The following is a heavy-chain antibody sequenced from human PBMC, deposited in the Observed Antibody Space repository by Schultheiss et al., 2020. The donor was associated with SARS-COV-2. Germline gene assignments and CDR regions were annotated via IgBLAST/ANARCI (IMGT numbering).Heavy chain of an antibody. D-gene: IGHD6-19*01. Sequence: GGSLRLSCAASGFTFSSYAMSWVRQAPGKGLEWVSAISGSGGSTYYADSVKGRFTISRDNAKNSLYLQMNSLRAEDTAVYYCAKGSAVAPGDYFDYWGQGTLVTVSS. CDR2: ISGSGGST. V-gene: IGHV3-23*01. J-gene: IGHJ4*02. CDR1: GFTFSSYA. CDR3: AKGSAVAPGDYFDY.